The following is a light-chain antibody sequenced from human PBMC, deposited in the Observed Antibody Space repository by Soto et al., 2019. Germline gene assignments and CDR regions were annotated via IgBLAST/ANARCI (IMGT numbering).Light chain of an antibody. Sequence: EIVLTQSLGTLYLSPGERATLSCRASQSVSSSYLAWYQQKPGQAPRLLIYGASSRATGIPDRFSGSRSGTDFTLTISRLEPEDFAVYYCQQYGSSPWTYGQGTKVEIK. CDR2: GAS. CDR1: QSVSSSY. J-gene: IGKJ1*01. CDR3: QQYGSSPWT. V-gene: IGKV3-20*01.